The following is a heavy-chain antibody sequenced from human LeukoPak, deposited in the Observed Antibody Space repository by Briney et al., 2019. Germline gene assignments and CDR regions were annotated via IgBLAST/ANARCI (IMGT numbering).Heavy chain of an antibody. CDR1: GFTFGNYA. CDR3: TRTGYNYGTPLNY. D-gene: IGHD5-18*01. J-gene: IGHJ4*02. V-gene: IGHV3-23*01. CDR2: ITDSGGDT. Sequence: GGSLRLSCTASGFTFGNYALSWVRQAPGKGLEWVSGITDSGGDTYYADSVKGRFTISRDNSKNTLYLQMNSLRAEDTAIYFCTRTGYNYGTPLNYWGQGTLVTVPS.